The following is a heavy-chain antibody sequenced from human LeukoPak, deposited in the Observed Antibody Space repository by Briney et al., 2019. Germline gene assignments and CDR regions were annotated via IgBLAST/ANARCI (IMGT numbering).Heavy chain of an antibody. CDR1: GFTFDDDA. CDR3: AKDISPGLLDDAFDI. D-gene: IGHD1-26*01. J-gene: IGHJ3*02. Sequence: PGGSLRLSCAASGFTFDDDARPWGRQAPGKGVGWVSGISWNSGSRNYADGVKGRFTISRDKAKKCRDVQMNRRRAEETALYSCAKDISPGLLDDAFDIWGQGTMVTVSS. CDR2: ISWNSGSR. V-gene: IGHV3-9*01.